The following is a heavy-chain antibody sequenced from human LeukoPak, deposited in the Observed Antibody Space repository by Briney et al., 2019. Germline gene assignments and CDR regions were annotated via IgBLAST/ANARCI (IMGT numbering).Heavy chain of an antibody. J-gene: IGHJ4*02. CDR2: ISNSGTTV. Sequence: GESLTLSCAAYGFLFSDYYMSWPRQAQGEGIEWLSYISNSGTTVYYSDSVTGRFTISSDNSKNSLYLQMNSLRAEDTAVYYCAAWDFWRGSGIDYWGQGTLVTVSS. V-gene: IGHV3-11*01. CDR3: AAWDFWRGSGIDY. D-gene: IGHD3-3*01. CDR1: GFLFSDYY.